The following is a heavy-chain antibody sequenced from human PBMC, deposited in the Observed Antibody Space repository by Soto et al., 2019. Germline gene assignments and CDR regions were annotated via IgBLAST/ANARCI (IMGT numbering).Heavy chain of an antibody. CDR3: ARGEYYYDSSGYPRPGKFDY. Sequence: QVQLQESGPGLVKPSETLSLTCTVSGGSVSSGRYYWSWIRQPPGKGLEWIGYVYYSGSTNYNPSLKSRVTISVDTSKNQFSLKLSSVTAADTAVYYCARGEYYYDSSGYPRPGKFDYWGQGTLVTVSS. V-gene: IGHV4-61*01. J-gene: IGHJ4*02. CDR1: GGSVSSGRYY. CDR2: VYYSGST. D-gene: IGHD3-22*01.